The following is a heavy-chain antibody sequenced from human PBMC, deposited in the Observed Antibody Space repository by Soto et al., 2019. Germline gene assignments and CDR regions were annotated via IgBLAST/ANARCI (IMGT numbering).Heavy chain of an antibody. CDR2: TYYRSKWYN. V-gene: IGHV6-1*01. CDR1: GDSVSTNSAT. Sequence: PSQTLSLTFAISGDSVSTNSATWYWIRQSPSRGLEWLGRTYYRSKWYNDYAVSVKGRITINPDTSNNQLSLQLNSVTPDDTAVFFCARVIVNRWVDSWGQGTLVTVS. J-gene: IGHJ4*02. D-gene: IGHD1-26*01. CDR3: ARVIVNRWVDS.